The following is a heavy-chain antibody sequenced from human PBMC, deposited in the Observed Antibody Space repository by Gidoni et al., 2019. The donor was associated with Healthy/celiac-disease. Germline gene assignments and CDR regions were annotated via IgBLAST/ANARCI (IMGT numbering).Heavy chain of an antibody. CDR2: MNPNSGNT. Sequence: QVQLVQSGAEVKKPGASVYVSCKASGYTFTSYDLNWVRQATGPGLEWMGWMNPNSGNTGCAQRFQGRVTMTRNTSISTAYMELSSLRSEDTAVYYCAILGRYDYWGQGTLVTVSS. CDR3: AILGRYDY. V-gene: IGHV1-8*01. D-gene: IGHD3-16*01. J-gene: IGHJ4*02. CDR1: GYTFTSYD.